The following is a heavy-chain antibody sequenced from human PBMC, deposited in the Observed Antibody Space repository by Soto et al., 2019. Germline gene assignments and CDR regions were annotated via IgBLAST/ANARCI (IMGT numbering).Heavy chain of an antibody. V-gene: IGHV4-39*01. CDR2: IYYSGST. CDR3: ARLYCSSTSCYYYYYYYMDV. Sequence: PSETLSLTCTVSGGSISSSSYYWGWIRQPPGKGLEWIGSIYYSGSTYYNPSLKSRVTISEDTSKNQFSMKLSSVTAADTAVYYCARLYCSSTSCYYYYYYYMDVWGKGTTVTVSS. J-gene: IGHJ6*03. CDR1: GGSISSSSYY. D-gene: IGHD2-2*01.